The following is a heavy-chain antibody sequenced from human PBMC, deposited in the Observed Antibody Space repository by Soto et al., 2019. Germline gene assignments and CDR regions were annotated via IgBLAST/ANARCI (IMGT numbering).Heavy chain of an antibody. D-gene: IGHD1-26*01. CDR2: ISGSGGST. V-gene: IGHV3-23*01. CDR1: GFTFSSYA. J-gene: IGHJ4*02. Sequence: GGSLRLSCAASGFTFSSYAMSWVRQAPGKGLEWVSAISGSGGSTYYADSVKGRFTISRGNSKNTLYLQMNSLRAEDTAVYYCAKAPSYSGSPLDYFDYWGQGTLVTVSS. CDR3: AKAPSYSGSPLDYFDY.